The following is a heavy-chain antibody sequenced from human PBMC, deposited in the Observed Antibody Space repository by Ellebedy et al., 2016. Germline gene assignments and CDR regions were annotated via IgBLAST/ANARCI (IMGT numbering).Heavy chain of an antibody. Sequence: GESLKISCAASGFTFSTYWMNWVRQAPGKGLEWVANLRQDGSEKYYVDSVKGRFTISRDNAKNSLYLQMNSLRAEDTAVYYCARDWSGSYSVYWGQGTLVTVSS. CDR1: GFTFSTYW. CDR2: LRQDGSEK. J-gene: IGHJ4*02. CDR3: ARDWSGSYSVY. V-gene: IGHV3-7*01. D-gene: IGHD1-26*01.